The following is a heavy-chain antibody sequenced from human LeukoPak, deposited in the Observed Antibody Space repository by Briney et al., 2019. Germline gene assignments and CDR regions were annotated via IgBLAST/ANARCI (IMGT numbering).Heavy chain of an antibody. Sequence: GGSLKLSCAASGFTFSGSAMHWVRKASGKGLEWVGLIRSTSNSYATAYAASVKGRFTISRDDSKNTAYLQMNSLKTEDTAVYYCAGGSGWYSPDYWGQGALVTVSS. CDR1: GFTFSGSA. J-gene: IGHJ4*02. D-gene: IGHD6-19*01. V-gene: IGHV3-73*01. CDR3: AGGSGWYSPDY. CDR2: IRSTSNSYAT.